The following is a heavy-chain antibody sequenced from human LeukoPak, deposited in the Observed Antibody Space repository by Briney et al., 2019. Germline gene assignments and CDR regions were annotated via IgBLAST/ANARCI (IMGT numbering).Heavy chain of an antibody. D-gene: IGHD2-21*02. CDR2: ISSSGSTI. V-gene: IGHV3-48*03. Sequence: GGSLRLSCAASGFTFSSYEMNWVRQAPGKGLVWVSYISSSGSTIHYADSVKGGFTISRDNAKNSLYLQMNSLRADDRAVCYCARPSTYCGGDCSLDYWGQGTLVTVCS. J-gene: IGHJ4*02. CDR3: ARPSTYCGGDCSLDY. CDR1: GFTFSSYE.